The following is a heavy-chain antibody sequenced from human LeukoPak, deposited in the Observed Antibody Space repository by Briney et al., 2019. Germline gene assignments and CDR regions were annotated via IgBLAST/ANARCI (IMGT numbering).Heavy chain of an antibody. CDR1: GFNFGDYA. Sequence: GGSLRLSCAASGFNFGDYAMHWVRQAPGKGLVWVSRIKSGGSTNYADSVKGRFTISRDNAKNTLSLQMNSLRAEDTGVYYCARAPSEIGGYYPEYFRHWGQGTLVTVSS. J-gene: IGHJ1*01. V-gene: IGHV3-74*01. CDR2: IKSGGST. CDR3: ARAPSEIGGYYPEYFRH. D-gene: IGHD3-22*01.